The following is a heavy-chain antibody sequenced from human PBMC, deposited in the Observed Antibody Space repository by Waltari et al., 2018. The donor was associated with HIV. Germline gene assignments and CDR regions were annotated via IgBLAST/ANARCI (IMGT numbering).Heavy chain of an antibody. V-gene: IGHV3-7*01. Sequence: LVQPGGSLRLSCAASGFTFSSYWMSWVRQAPGKGLEWVANIKQDGSEKYYVDSVKGRFTISRDNAKNSLYLQMNSLRAEDTAVYYCARSSGSGYYFYYGMDVWGQGTTVTVSS. D-gene: IGHD3-10*01. J-gene: IGHJ6*02. CDR2: IKQDGSEK. CDR3: ARSSGSGYYFYYGMDV. CDR1: GFTFSSYW.